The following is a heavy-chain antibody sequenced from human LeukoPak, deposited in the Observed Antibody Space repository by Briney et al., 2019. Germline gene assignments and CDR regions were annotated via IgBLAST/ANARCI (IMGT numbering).Heavy chain of an antibody. D-gene: IGHD3-3*01. J-gene: IGHJ4*02. CDR1: GFTFSSYA. CDR3: AKALRFLEWLFQY. V-gene: IGHV3-23*01. Sequence: AGGSLRLSCAASGFTFSSYAMSWVRQAPGKGLEWVSAISGSGGSTYYADSVKGRFTISRDNSKNTLYLQMNSLRAEDTAVYYCAKALRFLEWLFQYWGQGTLVAVSS. CDR2: ISGSGGST.